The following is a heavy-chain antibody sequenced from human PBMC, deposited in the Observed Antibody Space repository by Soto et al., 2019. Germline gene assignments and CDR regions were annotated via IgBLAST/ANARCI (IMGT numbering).Heavy chain of an antibody. CDR1: GGSISSSSFY. V-gene: IGHV4-39*01. D-gene: IGHD4-17*01. CDR3: ANLITTVTTHYFDY. J-gene: IGHJ4*02. Sequence: QLQLQESGPGLVKPSETLSLTCTVSGGSISSSSFYWGWIRQPPGTGLEWIGSIYYSGNTYYNPSLKSRVTLSVATSKNQFSLKLSSVTAADTAVYYCANLITTVTTHYFDYWGQGTLVTVSS. CDR2: IYYSGNT.